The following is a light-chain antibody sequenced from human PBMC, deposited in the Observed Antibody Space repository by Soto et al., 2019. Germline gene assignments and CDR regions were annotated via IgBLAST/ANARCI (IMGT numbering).Light chain of an antibody. V-gene: IGKV1-5*03. Sequence: DIQMTQSPSTLSASVGDRVTITCRASQSISSWLAWYQQKPGKAPKLLIYKASSLESGVPSRFSGSGSGTEFTLTISSAQPDDFATYYCQQYNSYSTFGQGTKVEIK. CDR2: KAS. CDR1: QSISSW. J-gene: IGKJ1*01. CDR3: QQYNSYST.